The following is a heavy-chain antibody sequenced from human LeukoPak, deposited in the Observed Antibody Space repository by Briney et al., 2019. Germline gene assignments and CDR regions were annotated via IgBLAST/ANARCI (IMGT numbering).Heavy chain of an antibody. J-gene: IGHJ4*02. CDR1: GYIFTHYW. CDR2: ISPADSDT. D-gene: IGHD3-10*01. Sequence: GESLKISCQVSGYIFTHYWIGWVRQMPRNGLESMGIISPADSDTTYSPSFQGQVTISADKSISTVYLQWSSLKASDTAMYYCARQSRDGSKTRGYYFDYWGQGTLVTVSS. CDR3: ARQSRDGSKTRGYYFDY. V-gene: IGHV5-51*01.